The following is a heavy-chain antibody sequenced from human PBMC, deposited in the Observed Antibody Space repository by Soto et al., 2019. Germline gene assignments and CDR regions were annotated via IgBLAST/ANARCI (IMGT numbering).Heavy chain of an antibody. J-gene: IGHJ4*02. Sequence: PGGSLRLSCAASGFTFSDYYMSWIRQAPGKGLEWVSYISSSGSTIYYADSVKGRFTISRDNAKNSLYLQMNSLRAEDTAVYYCARGWFHYYDSSGAGPTPFVYWGQGTLVTVSS. V-gene: IGHV3-11*01. CDR2: ISSSGSTI. CDR3: ARGWFHYYDSSGAGPTPFVY. D-gene: IGHD3-22*01. CDR1: GFTFSDYY.